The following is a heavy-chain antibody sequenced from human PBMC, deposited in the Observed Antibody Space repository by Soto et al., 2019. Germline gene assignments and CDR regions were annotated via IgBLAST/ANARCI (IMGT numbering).Heavy chain of an antibody. CDR3: ARRYGSAFDI. D-gene: IGHD3-10*01. CDR2: IYYSGST. CDR1: GGSISSYY. V-gene: IGHV4-59*01. Sequence: QVQLQESGPGLVKPSETLSLTCTVSGGSISSYYWSWIRQPPGKELEWIGYIYYSGSTNYNPSLKIRVTISVDTSKNQFSLKLSSVTAADTAVYYCARRYGSAFDIWGQGTMVTVSS. J-gene: IGHJ3*02.